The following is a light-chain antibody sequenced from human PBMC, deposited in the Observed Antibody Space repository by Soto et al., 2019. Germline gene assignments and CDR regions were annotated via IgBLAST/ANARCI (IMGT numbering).Light chain of an antibody. Sequence: QSALTQPPSVSGSPGQSVAISCTGTSSDVGSFNRVSWYQQSPGTAPKLMIYDVNNRPSGVPDRFSGSKSGNAASLTISGLQAEDESDYYCSSFPTSDTYVFGTGTKLTVL. CDR2: DVN. CDR3: SSFPTSDTYV. J-gene: IGLJ1*01. CDR1: SSDVGSFNR. V-gene: IGLV2-18*02.